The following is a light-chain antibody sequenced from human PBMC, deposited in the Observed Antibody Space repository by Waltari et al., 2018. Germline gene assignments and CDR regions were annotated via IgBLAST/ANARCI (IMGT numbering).Light chain of an antibody. Sequence: DIQLTQSPSFLSASVGDRVTITCRASQGIASSLTWYQLKAGKAPMLLIYAASTLQAGVPSRFSASGSGTDVTLTISSVQPEDFAIYYCQQFSIYPITFGGGTKVEVK. J-gene: IGKJ4*01. V-gene: IGKV1-9*01. CDR2: AAS. CDR3: QQFSIYPIT. CDR1: QGIASS.